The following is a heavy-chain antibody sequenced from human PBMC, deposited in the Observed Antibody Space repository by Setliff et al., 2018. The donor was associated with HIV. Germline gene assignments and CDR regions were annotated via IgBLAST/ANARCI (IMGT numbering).Heavy chain of an antibody. D-gene: IGHD3-3*01. V-gene: IGHV1-8*02. Sequence: ASVKVSCKAPGYTFTNSDINWVRQAPGQGLEWMGWMNPKSGNTGYAQKFQGRVTMTSNTFIGTAYMELNSLTSDDTAVYYCARGHLDYDYWEDILGNWFDPWGQGT. CDR2: MNPKSGNT. J-gene: IGHJ5*02. CDR3: ARGHLDYDYWEDILGNWFDP. CDR1: GYTFTNSD.